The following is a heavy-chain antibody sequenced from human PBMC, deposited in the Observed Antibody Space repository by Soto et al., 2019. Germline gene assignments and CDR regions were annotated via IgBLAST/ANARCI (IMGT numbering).Heavy chain of an antibody. Sequence: GGSLRLSCAASGFTFTRYSMNWVRQAPGKGLEWVSSISSTTNYIYYGDSMKGRFTISRDNAKNSLYLEMNSLRAEDTAVYYCARESEDLTSNFDYWGQGTLVTVST. J-gene: IGHJ4*02. CDR3: ARESEDLTSNFDY. CDR1: GFTFTRYS. V-gene: IGHV3-21*06. CDR2: ISSTTNYI.